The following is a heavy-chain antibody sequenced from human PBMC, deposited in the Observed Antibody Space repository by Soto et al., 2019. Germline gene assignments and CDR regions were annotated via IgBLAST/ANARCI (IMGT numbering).Heavy chain of an antibody. Sequence: GGSLRLSCAASGFTFSDYYMSWIRQAPGKGLEWVSYISSSGSTIYYADSVKGRFTISRDNAKNSLYLQMNSLRAEDTAVYYCARDRGRVKTYYYGSGSYYFDYWGQGTLVTVSS. J-gene: IGHJ4*02. V-gene: IGHV3-11*01. CDR2: ISSSGSTI. CDR3: ARDRGRVKTYYYGSGSYYFDY. CDR1: GFTFSDYY. D-gene: IGHD3-10*01.